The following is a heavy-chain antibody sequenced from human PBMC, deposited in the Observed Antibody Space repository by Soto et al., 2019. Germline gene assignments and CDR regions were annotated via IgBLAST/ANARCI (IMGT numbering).Heavy chain of an antibody. CDR2: IIPIFGTA. V-gene: IGHV1-69*13. D-gene: IGHD2-15*01. CDR3: ARDRYCSGGSCYSDAFDI. J-gene: IGHJ3*02. CDR1: GGTFSSYA. Sequence: SVKVSCKASGGTFSSYAISWVRRAPGQGLEWMGGIIPIFGTANYAQKFQGRVTITADESTSTAYMELSSLRSEDTAVYYCARDRYCSGGSCYSDAFDIWGQGTMVTVS.